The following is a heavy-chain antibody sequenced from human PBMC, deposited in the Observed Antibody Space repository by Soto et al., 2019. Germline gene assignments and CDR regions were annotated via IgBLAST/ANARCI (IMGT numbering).Heavy chain of an antibody. D-gene: IGHD5-12*01. CDR3: ARVRRWLQLDLDY. V-gene: IGHV4-59*08. CDR1: GGSISSYY. CDR2: IYYSGST. J-gene: IGHJ4*02. Sequence: PSETLSLTCTVSGGSISSYYWSWIRQPPGKGLEWIGYIYYSGSTNYNPSLKSRVTISVDTSKNQFSLKLSSVTAADTAVYYCARVRRWLQLDLDYWGQGTLVTVSS.